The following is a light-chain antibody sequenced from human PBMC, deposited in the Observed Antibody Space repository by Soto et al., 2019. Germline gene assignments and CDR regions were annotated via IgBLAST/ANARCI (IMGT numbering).Light chain of an antibody. CDR1: QSVSSSY. Sequence: EIVLTQSPGTLSLSPGERATLSCRASQSVSSSYLAWYQQKPGQAPRLLIYGASSRATGIPDRFSGSGSGTDFTLTISRLEPEDFAVYYCQQYRSSPPKWTFGQGTKVEIK. V-gene: IGKV3-20*01. J-gene: IGKJ1*01. CDR3: QQYRSSPPKWT. CDR2: GAS.